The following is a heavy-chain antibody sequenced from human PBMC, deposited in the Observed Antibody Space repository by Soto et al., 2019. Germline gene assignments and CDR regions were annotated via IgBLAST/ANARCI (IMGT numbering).Heavy chain of an antibody. V-gene: IGHV1-18*01. CDR3: ASIPRSRNYYYYGMDV. J-gene: IGHJ6*02. CDR2: ISAYNGNT. D-gene: IGHD2-21*01. CDR1: GYTFTSYG. Sequence: ASVKVSCKASGYTFTSYGISWVRQAPGQGLEWMGWISAYNGNTNYAQKLQGRVTMTTDTSTSTAYMELRSLRSDDTAVYYCASIPRSRNYYYYGMDVWGQGTTVTVSS.